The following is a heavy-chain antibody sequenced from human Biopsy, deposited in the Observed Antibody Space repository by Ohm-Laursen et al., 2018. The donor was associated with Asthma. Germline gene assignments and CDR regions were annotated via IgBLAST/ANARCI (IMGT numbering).Heavy chain of an antibody. V-gene: IGHV1-2*06. CDR1: AYTFIGYH. CDR3: ARVQKSPGDRWFDP. J-gene: IGHJ5*02. D-gene: IGHD7-27*01. CDR2: INPNGGAT. Sequence: GASVKVSCKASAYTFIGYHLHWVRPAPGEGLEWMGRINPNGGATIYAQKFQGRVTMTRDTSISTAYMELSRLTSGDTAVYYCARVQKSPGDRWFDPWGQGTLVTVSS.